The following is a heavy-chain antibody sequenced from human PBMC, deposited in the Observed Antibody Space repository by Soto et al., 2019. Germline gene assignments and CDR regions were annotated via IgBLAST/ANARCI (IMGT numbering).Heavy chain of an antibody. J-gene: IGHJ4*02. CDR1: GFTFSSYA. CDR2: ISYDGSNK. V-gene: IGHV3-30-3*01. D-gene: IGHD3-22*01. CDR3: ARAHTYYYDSSGYHFDY. Sequence: HPGGSLRLSCAASGFTFSSYAMHWVRQAPGKGLEWVAVISYDGSNKYYADSVKGRFTISRDNSKNTLYLQMNSLRAEDTAVYYCARAHTYYYDSSGYHFDYWGQGTLVTVSS.